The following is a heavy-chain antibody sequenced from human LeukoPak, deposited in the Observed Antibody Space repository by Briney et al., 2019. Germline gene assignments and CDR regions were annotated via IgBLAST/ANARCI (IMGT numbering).Heavy chain of an antibody. J-gene: IGHJ6*04. CDR1: GFTFSRSA. Sequence: GGSLRLSCAASGFTFSRSAMNWVRQAPGKGLEWVSYISSSGSTIYYADSVKGRFTISRDNAKNSLYLQMNSLRAEDTAVYYCAELGITMIGGVWGKGTTVTISS. V-gene: IGHV3-48*03. D-gene: IGHD3-10*02. CDR2: ISSSGSTI. CDR3: AELGITMIGGV.